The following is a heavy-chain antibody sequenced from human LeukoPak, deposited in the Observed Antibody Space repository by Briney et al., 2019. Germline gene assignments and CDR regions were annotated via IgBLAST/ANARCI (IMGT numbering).Heavy chain of an antibody. V-gene: IGHV2-70*11. CDR2: IAWDDDK. Sequence: RESGPALVKPTQTLTLTCTFSGFSLSTSGMCMSWIRQPPGKALETLARIAWDDDKYYSTSLKTRLTISKDPSKNQVVLTMTNMDPVDTATYYGARTLSSSRSGFDYWGQGTLVTVSS. CDR1: GFSLSTSGMC. J-gene: IGHJ4*02. CDR3: ARTLSSSRSGFDY. D-gene: IGHD2-2*01.